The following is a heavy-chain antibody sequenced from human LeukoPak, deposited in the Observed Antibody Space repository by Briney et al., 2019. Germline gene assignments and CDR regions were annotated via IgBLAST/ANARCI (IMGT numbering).Heavy chain of an antibody. CDR2: INPNSGGT. V-gene: IGHV1-2*02. D-gene: IGHD3-3*02. CDR3: ASTIGSIPGGWFDP. CDR1: GGTFSSYA. Sequence: ASVKVSCKASGGTFSSYAISWVRQAPGQGLEWMGWINPNSGGTNYAQKFQGRVTMTRDTSISTAYMELSRLRSDDTAVYYCASTIGSIPGGWFDPWGQGTLVTVSS. J-gene: IGHJ5*02.